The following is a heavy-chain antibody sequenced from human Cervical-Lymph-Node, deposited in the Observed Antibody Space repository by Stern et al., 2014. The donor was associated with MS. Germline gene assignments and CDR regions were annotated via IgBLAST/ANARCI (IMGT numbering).Heavy chain of an antibody. CDR1: GFTFSSYG. CDR2: IWYDGSNK. J-gene: IGHJ1*01. CDR3: AREGGNTAKYFQH. V-gene: IGHV3-33*01. Sequence: QVQLVESGGGVVQPGRSLRLSCAASGFTFSSYGMHWVRQAPGKGLEWVAVIWYDGSNKYYADSVKGRFTISRDNSKKTLYLQMNSLRAEDTAVYYCAREGGNTAKYFQHWGQGTLVTVSS. D-gene: IGHD4-23*01.